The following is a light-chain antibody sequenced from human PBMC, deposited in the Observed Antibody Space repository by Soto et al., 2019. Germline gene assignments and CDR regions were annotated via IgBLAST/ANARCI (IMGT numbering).Light chain of an antibody. J-gene: IGLJ2*01. CDR2: RNS. CDR1: SSNIGSNY. Sequence: QSVLTQPPSASGTPGQRVTISCSGSSSNIGSNYVYWYQQLPGTVPQLLIYRNSERPSGVPDRFSGSKSGTSASLAISGLRSEDEADCYCAAWDDSLSGVVFGGGTKLTV. CDR3: AAWDDSLSGVV. V-gene: IGLV1-47*01.